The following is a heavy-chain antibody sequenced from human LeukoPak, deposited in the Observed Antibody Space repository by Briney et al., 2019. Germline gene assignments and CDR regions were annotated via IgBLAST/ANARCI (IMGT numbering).Heavy chain of an antibody. CDR2: IYTSGST. Sequence: SETLSLTCTVSGGSISSGSYYWSWIRQPAGKGLEWIGRIYTSGSTNYNPSLKSRVTISVDTSKNQFSLKLSSVTAADTAVYDCASGYSYGSYYFDYWGQGTLVTVSS. CDR3: ASGYSYGSYYFDY. CDR1: GGSISSGSYY. J-gene: IGHJ4*02. D-gene: IGHD5-18*01. V-gene: IGHV4-61*02.